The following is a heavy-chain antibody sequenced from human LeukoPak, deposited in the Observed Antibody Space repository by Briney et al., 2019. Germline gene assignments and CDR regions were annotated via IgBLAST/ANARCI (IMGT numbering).Heavy chain of an antibody. D-gene: IGHD3-10*01. J-gene: IGHJ4*02. CDR1: GFTFSSYA. CDR2: ISGSGGST. V-gene: IGHV3-23*01. CDR3: AKDPYWSMVRGPTYFDY. Sequence: GGSLRLSCAASGFTFSSYAMSWVRQAPGKGLEWVSTISGSGGSTYYADSVKGRFTISRDNSKNTLYLQMNSLRAEDTAVYYCAKDPYWSMVRGPTYFDYWGQGTLVTVSS.